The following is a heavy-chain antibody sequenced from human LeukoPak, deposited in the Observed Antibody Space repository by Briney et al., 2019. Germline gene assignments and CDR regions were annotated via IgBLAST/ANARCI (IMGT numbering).Heavy chain of an antibody. V-gene: IGHV3-23*01. CDR1: GFTFSDYA. J-gene: IGHJ3*02. D-gene: IGHD2-8*01. CDR2: QSDTGYYR. Sequence: GGSLRLSCTASGFTFSDYAMSWVRQAPGKGLEWVSDQSDTGYYRNYADSAMGRFTISRDNSKNTLWLQMNSLRAEDTAVYYCARKWHGGFDIWSQGTMVTVSS. CDR3: ARKWHGGFDI.